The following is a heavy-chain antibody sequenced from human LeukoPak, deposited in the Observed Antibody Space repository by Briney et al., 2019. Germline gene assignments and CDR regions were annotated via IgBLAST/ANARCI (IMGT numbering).Heavy chain of an antibody. CDR3: ARSSGHSYGDFDY. CDR1: GVSITSNY. V-gene: IGHV4-59*01. J-gene: IGHJ4*02. Sequence: SETLSLTCSVSGVSITSNYWSWIRQPPGKGLEWLGYTQHSGATSYNPSLKSRSTMSLDTSNNQFSLKLSSVTAADTAVYYCARSSGHSYGDFDYWGQGNLVTVSS. CDR2: TQHSGAT. D-gene: IGHD5-18*01.